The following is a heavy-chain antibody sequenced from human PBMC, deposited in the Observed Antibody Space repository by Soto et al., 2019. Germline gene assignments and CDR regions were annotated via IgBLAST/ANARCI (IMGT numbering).Heavy chain of an antibody. Sequence: QVQLQESGPGLVKPSETLSLTCTVSGGSISSYYWSWIRQPPGKGLEWIGYIYYSGSTNYNPSLTSTGTISVDTSQNQFPRKQSSVSAADPAGYYCARDYTVAGYYYGMDVWGQGTTVTVSS. V-gene: IGHV4-59*01. CDR2: IYYSGST. CDR1: GGSISSYY. J-gene: IGHJ6*02. D-gene: IGHD6-19*01. CDR3: ARDYTVAGYYYGMDV.